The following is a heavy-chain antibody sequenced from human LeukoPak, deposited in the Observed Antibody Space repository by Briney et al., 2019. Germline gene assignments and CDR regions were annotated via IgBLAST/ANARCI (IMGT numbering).Heavy chain of an antibody. Sequence: GSLRLSCAASGSTFSTYAMSWVRQAPGGGLEWVSAISTNGAGTYYAASVKGRFTISRDNSENTLYLQMHSLRGEDTAVYYCAKGSSSSRPYYFDYWGQGTLVTVSS. CDR1: GSTFSTYA. J-gene: IGHJ4*02. CDR2: ISTNGAGT. D-gene: IGHD6-13*01. CDR3: AKGSSSSRPYYFDY. V-gene: IGHV3-23*01.